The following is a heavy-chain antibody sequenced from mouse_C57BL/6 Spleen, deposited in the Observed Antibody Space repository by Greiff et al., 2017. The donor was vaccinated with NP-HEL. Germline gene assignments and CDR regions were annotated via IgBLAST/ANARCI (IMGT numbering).Heavy chain of an antibody. D-gene: IGHD2-3*01. CDR2: IDPANGNT. Sequence: EVKLVESVAELVRPGASVKLSCTASGFNIKNTYMHWVKQRPEQGLEWIGRIDPANGNTKYAPKFQGKATITADTSSNTAYLQLSSLTSEDTAIYYCAQTYDGYYGAMDYWGQGTSVTVSS. CDR3: AQTYDGYYGAMDY. V-gene: IGHV14-3*01. CDR1: GFNIKNTY. J-gene: IGHJ4*01.